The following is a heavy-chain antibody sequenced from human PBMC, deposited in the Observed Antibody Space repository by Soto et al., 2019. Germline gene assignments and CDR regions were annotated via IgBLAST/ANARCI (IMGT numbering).Heavy chain of an antibody. CDR2: IYYSGST. V-gene: IGHV4-39*01. D-gene: IGHD3-9*01. J-gene: IGHJ4*02. CDR1: GVSISSSSYY. CDR3: ARLGDILTGSLYYFDY. Sequence: SETLSLTCTVSGVSISSSSYYWGWIRQPPGKGLEWIGSIYYSGSTYYNPSLKSRVTISVDTSKNQFSLKLSSVTAADTAVYYCARLGDILTGSLYYFDYWGQGTLVTVSS.